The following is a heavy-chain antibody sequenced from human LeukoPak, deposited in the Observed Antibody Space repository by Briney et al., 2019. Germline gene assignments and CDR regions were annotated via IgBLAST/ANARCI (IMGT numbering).Heavy chain of an antibody. CDR3: ARHTVPGAYAYYYYGMDV. Sequence: GESLKISFKGSGXSFTSYCIGWVRQMPGKGLEWMGIIYPGDSDTRYSPSFQGQVTISADKSISTAYLQCSSLKASDTAMYYCARHTVPGAYAYYYYGMDVWGQGTTVTVSS. V-gene: IGHV5-51*01. J-gene: IGHJ6*02. D-gene: IGHD1-26*01. CDR1: GXSFTSYC. CDR2: IYPGDSDT.